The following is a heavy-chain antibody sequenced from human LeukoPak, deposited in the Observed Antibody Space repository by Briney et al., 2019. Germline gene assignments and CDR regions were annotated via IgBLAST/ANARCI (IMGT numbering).Heavy chain of an antibody. CDR3: ARRGSSRYREYYFDY. CDR1: GGSISSSSYY. CDR2: IYYSGST. D-gene: IGHD6-19*01. Sequence: PSETLSLTCTVSGGSISSSSYYWGWIRQPPGKGLEWIGSIYYSGSTYYNPSLKSRVTISVDTSKNQFSLKLSSVTAADTAVYYCARRGSSRYREYYFDYWGQGTLVTVSS. V-gene: IGHV4-39*01. J-gene: IGHJ4*02.